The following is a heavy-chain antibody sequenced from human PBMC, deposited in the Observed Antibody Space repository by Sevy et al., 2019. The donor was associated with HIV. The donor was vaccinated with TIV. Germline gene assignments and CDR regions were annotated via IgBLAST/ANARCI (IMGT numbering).Heavy chain of an antibody. J-gene: IGHJ3*02. CDR1: GFTFSSYA. CDR3: AKVPVLLWFGEEGGAFDI. Sequence: GGSLRLSCAASGFTFSSYAMSWVRQAPGKGLEWVSAISGSGGSTYYADSVKGRFTISRDNSKNTLYLQMNSLRAEDTAGDYCAKVPVLLWFGEEGGAFDIWGQGTMVTVSS. V-gene: IGHV3-23*01. CDR2: ISGSGGST. D-gene: IGHD3-10*01.